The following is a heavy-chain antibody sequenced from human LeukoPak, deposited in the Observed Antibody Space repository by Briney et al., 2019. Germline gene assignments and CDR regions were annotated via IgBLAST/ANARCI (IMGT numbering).Heavy chain of an antibody. CDR3: ARDYEIAVRYDCFDP. D-gene: IGHD6-6*01. Sequence: ASVKVSCKAAGYTFSNFGISWVRQAPGQGLEWMGWIGGYNGETNYAQKFQGRVTMTTDTSANTAYMEVRSLRSDDTAVYYCARDYEIAVRYDCFDPWGQGTLVIVSS. CDR2: IGGYNGET. CDR1: GYTFSNFG. J-gene: IGHJ5*02. V-gene: IGHV1-18*01.